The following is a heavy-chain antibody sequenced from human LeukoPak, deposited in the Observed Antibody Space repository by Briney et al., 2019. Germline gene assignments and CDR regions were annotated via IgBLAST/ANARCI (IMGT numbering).Heavy chain of an antibody. D-gene: IGHD2-15*01. Sequence: GGSLRLSCAASGFTFSTYAMSWVRQAPRKGLEWVSGISGSGGSIYYADSVKGRFTISRDNSQNMLYLQMNSLRAEDTAVYYCAKSVAGQTNWFDPWGQGTLVTVSS. CDR3: AKSVAGQTNWFDP. CDR2: ISGSGGSI. V-gene: IGHV3-23*01. J-gene: IGHJ5*02. CDR1: GFTFSTYA.